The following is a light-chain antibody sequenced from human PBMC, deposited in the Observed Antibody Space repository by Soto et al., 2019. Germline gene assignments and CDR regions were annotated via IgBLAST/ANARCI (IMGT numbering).Light chain of an antibody. CDR1: QDISSY. J-gene: IGKJ1*01. Sequence: DIQMTQSPSSLSASLGDRVTITCRANQDISSYLIWYQHKLGQAPKLLIHAASTLASVVPSRFSGSESGTDFTIPISGLEQEDSAPYYYQQSYKSPWTFGQGTQVQIK. V-gene: IGKV1-39*01. CDR2: AAS. CDR3: QQSYKSPWT.